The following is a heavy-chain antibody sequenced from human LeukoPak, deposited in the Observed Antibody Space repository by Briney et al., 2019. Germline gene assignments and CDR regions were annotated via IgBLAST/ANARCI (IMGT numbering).Heavy chain of an antibody. J-gene: IGHJ4*02. CDR1: GYTFTGYY. CDR2: INPNSGGT. Sequence: ASVKVSCKASGYTFTGYYMHWVRQAPGQGLEWMGWINPNSGGTNYAQKFQGRVTMTRDTSISTAYMELSRLRSDDTAVCYCARVQDIVATCFDYWGQGTLVTVSS. D-gene: IGHD5-12*01. CDR3: ARVQDIVATCFDY. V-gene: IGHV1-2*02.